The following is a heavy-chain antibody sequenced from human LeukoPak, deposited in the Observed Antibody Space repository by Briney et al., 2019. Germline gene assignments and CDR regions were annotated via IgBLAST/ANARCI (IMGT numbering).Heavy chain of an antibody. Sequence: PGGSLRLSCAASGFTFSSYWMSWVRQAPGKGLEWVANIKQDETETYSVDSVKGRFTISRDNAKNSLYLQMNSLRVDDTAVYYCARDLRNHDSWSGGAFDIWGQGTMVTV. CDR2: IKQDETET. D-gene: IGHD3-3*01. CDR3: ARDLRNHDSWSGGAFDI. J-gene: IGHJ3*02. V-gene: IGHV3-7*01. CDR1: GFTFSSYW.